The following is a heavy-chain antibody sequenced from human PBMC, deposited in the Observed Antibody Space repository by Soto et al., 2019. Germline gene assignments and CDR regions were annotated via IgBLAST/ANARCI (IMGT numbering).Heavy chain of an antibody. CDR1: GYTFSSYY. V-gene: IGHV1-46*01. CDR2: INPNGGST. D-gene: IGHD6-19*01. J-gene: IGHJ1*01. Sequence: QVQLVQSGAEVKKPGASVKVSCKASGYTFSSYYIHWVRQAPGQGLAWIGIINPNGGSTNSAQSFRGGLAVTSETSIATVYIDLSALTADDTAMYYCARGLGLGGCWGQGNLVTVS. CDR3: ARGLGLGGC.